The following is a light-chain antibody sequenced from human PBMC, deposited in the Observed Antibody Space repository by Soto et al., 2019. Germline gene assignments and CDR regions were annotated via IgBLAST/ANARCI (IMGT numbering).Light chain of an antibody. Sequence: QSALTQPASVSGSPGQSITISCTGTSSDVGGYNYVSWYQQHPGKAPKLMIYEDSNRPSGVSNRFSGSKSGDTASLTISGLQAEDEADYYCSSYTSSRTFVFGTGTKVTVL. V-gene: IGLV2-14*01. CDR1: SSDVGGYNY. CDR3: SSYTSSRTFV. J-gene: IGLJ1*01. CDR2: EDS.